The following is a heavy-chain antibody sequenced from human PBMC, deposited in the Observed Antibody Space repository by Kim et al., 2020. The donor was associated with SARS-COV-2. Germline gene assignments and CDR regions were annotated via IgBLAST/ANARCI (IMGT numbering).Heavy chain of an antibody. D-gene: IGHD6-19*01. CDR3: ARHHKGIEGAGYWYYFDY. CDR2: NYYSGST. J-gene: IGHJ4*01. Sequence: SETLSLTCTVSGGSISSYYWSWIRQPPGKRLEWIGYNYYSGSTNYNPSLKSRVTISVDTSKNQFSLKLSSVTAADTAVYYCARHHKGIEGAGYWYYFDY. V-gene: IGHV4-59*08. CDR1: GGSISSYY.